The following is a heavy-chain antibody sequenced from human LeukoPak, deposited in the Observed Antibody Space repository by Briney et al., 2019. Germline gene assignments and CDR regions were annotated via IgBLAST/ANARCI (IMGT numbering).Heavy chain of an antibody. V-gene: IGHV1-2*02. J-gene: IGHJ5*02. CDR1: GYTFTGYY. CDR3: ARDRYSSSWNKRWFDP. Sequence: GASVKVSCKASGYTFTGYYMHWVRQAPGQGLEWMGWINPNSDGTNYAQNFQGRVTMTRDTSISTAYMELSRLRSDDTAVYYCARDRYSSSWNKRWFDPWGQGTLVTVSS. CDR2: INPNSDGT. D-gene: IGHD6-13*01.